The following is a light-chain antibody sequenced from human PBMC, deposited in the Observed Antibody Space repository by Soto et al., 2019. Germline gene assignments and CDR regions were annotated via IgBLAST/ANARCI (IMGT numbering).Light chain of an antibody. CDR3: SSYTSSSTLV. V-gene: IGLV2-14*01. CDR2: EVS. Sequence: QSVLTQPASVSGSLEQSITISCTGTSGDVGGHNYVSWYQQHPGKAPKLVIYEVSNRPSGVSNRFSGSKSGNTASLTISGLQAEDEADYYCSSYTSSSTLVLGGGTKLTVL. CDR1: SGDVGGHNY. J-gene: IGLJ2*01.